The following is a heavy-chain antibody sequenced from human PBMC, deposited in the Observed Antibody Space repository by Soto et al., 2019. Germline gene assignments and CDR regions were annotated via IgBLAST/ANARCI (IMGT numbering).Heavy chain of an antibody. CDR3: ARLFNWNHQGPISF. Sequence: SETLSLTCAVSGFSINRDYYWGWIRQPPGKGLEYIVSMYHSGSTYYNPSLKSRVTISVDTSKNQFSMRLASVTAADTAVYYCARLFNWNHQGPISFWGQGILVTAPQ. CDR1: GFSINRDYY. V-gene: IGHV4-38-2*01. D-gene: IGHD1-20*01. J-gene: IGHJ4*02. CDR2: MYHSGST.